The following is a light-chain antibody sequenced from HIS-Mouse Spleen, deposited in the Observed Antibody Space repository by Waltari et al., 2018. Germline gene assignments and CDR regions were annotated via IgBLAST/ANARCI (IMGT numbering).Light chain of an antibody. J-gene: IGLJ2*01. CDR3: YSTDSSGNHRV. Sequence: SYELQQPPSVSVSPGQTARITCSGDALPTKYPYWYQQKSGQAPVLVIYEDSKRPSGIPERFSGSSSGTMATLTISGAQVEDEADYYCYSTDSSGNHRVFGGGTKLTVL. V-gene: IGLV3-10*01. CDR1: ALPTKY. CDR2: EDS.